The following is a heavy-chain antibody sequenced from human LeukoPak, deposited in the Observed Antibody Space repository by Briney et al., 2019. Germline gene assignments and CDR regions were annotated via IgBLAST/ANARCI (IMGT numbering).Heavy chain of an antibody. D-gene: IGHD3-3*01. Sequence: SETLSLTCAVSGGSISSSNWWSWVRQPPGKGLEWIGEIYHSGSTNYNPSLKSRVTISVDKSKNQFSLKLSSVTAADTAVYYCARVSAELRFLEWLPNAFDIWGQGTMVTVSS. V-gene: IGHV4-4*02. CDR2: IYHSGST. CDR1: GGSISSSNW. J-gene: IGHJ3*02. CDR3: ARVSAELRFLEWLPNAFDI.